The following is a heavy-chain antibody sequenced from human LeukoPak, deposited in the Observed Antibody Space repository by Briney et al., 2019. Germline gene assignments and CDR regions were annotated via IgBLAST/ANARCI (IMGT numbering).Heavy chain of an antibody. CDR1: GYTFTSYR. Sequence: ASVTVSCKACGYTFTSYRISWVRPAPGRGLEGVGWISDYNGNTNNTQNLQGRVTMTTDTSTSTAYMELRSLRYDDTAVYYCARAGLTGATPFDPWGQGTLVTVSS. CDR3: ARAGLTGATPFDP. J-gene: IGHJ5*02. CDR2: ISDYNGNT. D-gene: IGHD1-7*01. V-gene: IGHV1-18*01.